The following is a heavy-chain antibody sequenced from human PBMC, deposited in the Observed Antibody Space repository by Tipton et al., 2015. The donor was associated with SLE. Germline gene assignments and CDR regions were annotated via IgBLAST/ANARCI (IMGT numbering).Heavy chain of an antibody. V-gene: IGHV4-34*01. J-gene: IGHJ5*02. CDR3: ARDSGGGYGWFDP. CDR2: INHRGST. Sequence: TLSLTCAVYGGSFSGYYWSWIRQPPGKGLEWIGQINHRGSTNYNPSLKSRVTISIDTSKNQFSLKLSSVTAADTAVYYCARDSGGGYGWFDPWGQGTLVTVSS. CDR1: GGSFSGYY. D-gene: IGHD3-16*01.